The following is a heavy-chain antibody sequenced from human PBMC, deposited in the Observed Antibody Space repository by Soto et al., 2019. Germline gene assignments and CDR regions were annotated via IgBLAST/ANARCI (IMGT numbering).Heavy chain of an antibody. V-gene: IGHV3-48*01. CDR2: ISSSSATI. J-gene: IGHJ5*02. CDR1: GLTFSSYS. CDR3: ARESDLYNWFDP. Sequence: EVQLVESGGGLVQPGGSLRLSCAAAGLTFSSYSMNWVRQAPGKGLEWVSYISSSSATIYYADSVKGRFTISRDNAKNSLYLQMNSLRAEDTAVYYCARESDLYNWFDPWGQGTLVTVSS.